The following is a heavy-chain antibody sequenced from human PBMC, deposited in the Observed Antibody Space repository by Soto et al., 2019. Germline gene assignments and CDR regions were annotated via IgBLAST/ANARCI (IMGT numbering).Heavy chain of an antibody. Sequence: ASVKVSCKASGYTFTSYYMHWVRQAPGQGLEWMGIINPSGGSTSCAQKFQGRVTMTRDTSTSTVYMELSSLRSEDTAVYYCARDNDSSGYYYAEYFQHWGQGTLVTVSS. J-gene: IGHJ1*01. V-gene: IGHV1-46*01. CDR1: GYTFTSYY. CDR2: INPSGGST. D-gene: IGHD3-22*01. CDR3: ARDNDSSGYYYAEYFQH.